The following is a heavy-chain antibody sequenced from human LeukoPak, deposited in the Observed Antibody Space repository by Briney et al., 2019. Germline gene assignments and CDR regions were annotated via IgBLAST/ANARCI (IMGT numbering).Heavy chain of an antibody. Sequence: GGSLRLSCAASGFTFSSYAMSWVRQAPGKGLEWVPAISGSGGSTYYADSVKGRFTISRDNSKNTLYLQMNSLRAEDTAVYYCARDPPPLYYDFRSGYYTGSRYFDYWGQGTLVTVSS. J-gene: IGHJ4*02. CDR2: ISGSGGST. V-gene: IGHV3-23*01. CDR1: GFTFSSYA. CDR3: ARDPPPLYYDFRSGYYTGSRYFDY. D-gene: IGHD3-3*01.